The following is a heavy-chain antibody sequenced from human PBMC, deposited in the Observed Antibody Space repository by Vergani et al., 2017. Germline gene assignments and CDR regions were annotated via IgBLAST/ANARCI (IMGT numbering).Heavy chain of an antibody. Sequence: EVQLVQSGAEVKKPGESLKISCKGSGYSFTSYWIGWVRQMPGKGLEWMGIIYPGDSDTRYSTSFQGQVTISADKSISTAYLQWSSLKASDTAMHYCARMARVALDAFDIWGQGTMVTVSS. V-gene: IGHV5-51*01. CDR2: IYPGDSDT. CDR3: ARMARVALDAFDI. CDR1: GYSFTSYW. D-gene: IGHD5-24*01. J-gene: IGHJ3*02.